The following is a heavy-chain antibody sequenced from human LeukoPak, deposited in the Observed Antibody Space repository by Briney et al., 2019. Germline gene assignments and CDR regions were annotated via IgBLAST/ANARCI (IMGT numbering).Heavy chain of an antibody. CDR3: ARFKYQLLFFDY. Sequence: GGSLRLSCTASGFSFSNYGMHWVRQAPGKGLEWVSSISSSSSYIYYADSVKGRFTISRDNAKNSLYLQMNSLRAEDTAVYYCARFKYQLLFFDYWGQGTLVTVSS. CDR1: GFSFSNYG. V-gene: IGHV3-21*01. CDR2: ISSSSSYI. D-gene: IGHD2-2*01. J-gene: IGHJ4*02.